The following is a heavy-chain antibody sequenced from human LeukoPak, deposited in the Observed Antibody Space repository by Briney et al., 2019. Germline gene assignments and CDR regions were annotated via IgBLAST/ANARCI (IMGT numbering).Heavy chain of an antibody. V-gene: IGHV4-61*02. CDR2: IYTSGST. CDR3: ARERTPRSALDY. Sequence: SETLSLTCTVSGYSISSGYYWGWIRQPAGKGLEWIGRIYTSGSTNYNPSLKSRVTISVDTSKNQFSLKLSSVTAADTAVYYCARERTPRSALDYWGQGTLVTVSS. D-gene: IGHD3-10*01. J-gene: IGHJ4*02. CDR1: GYSISSGYY.